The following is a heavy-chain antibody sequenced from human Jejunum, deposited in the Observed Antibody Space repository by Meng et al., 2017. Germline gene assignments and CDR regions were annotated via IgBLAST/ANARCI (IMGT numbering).Heavy chain of an antibody. CDR3: ARAIGVVIMEADY. Sequence: QVQFVKSGAVGKKPGDSVKVSCKAYGYTFTNYAMKWVRQAPGQRPEWMGWINAGNGDTKYLQKFQGRVTITRDTSASTAYMELSSLRSEDTAVYYCARAIGVVIMEADYWGQGTLVTVSS. CDR2: INAGNGDT. D-gene: IGHD2-2*01. V-gene: IGHV1-3*01. J-gene: IGHJ4*02. CDR1: GYTFTNYA.